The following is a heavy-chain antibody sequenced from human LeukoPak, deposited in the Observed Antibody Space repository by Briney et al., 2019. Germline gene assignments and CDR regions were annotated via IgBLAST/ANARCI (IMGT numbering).Heavy chain of an antibody. D-gene: IGHD2-8*01. CDR2: IYYSGST. J-gene: IGHJ6*02. Sequence: SETLSLTCTVSGGSISSYYWSWIRQPPGKGLEWIGYIYYSGSTYYNPSLKSRVTISVDTSKNQFSLKLSSVTAADTAVYYCARDSMQTYYYYGMDVWGQGTTVTVSS. CDR1: GGSISSYY. V-gene: IGHV4-30-4*01. CDR3: ARDSMQTYYYYGMDV.